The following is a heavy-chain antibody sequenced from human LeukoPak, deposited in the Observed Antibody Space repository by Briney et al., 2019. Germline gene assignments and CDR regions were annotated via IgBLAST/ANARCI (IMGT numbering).Heavy chain of an antibody. CDR3: ARARWGHSGYDFHY. Sequence: KPSETLSLTCAVYGGSFSGYYWSWIRQPPGKGLEWIGEINHSGSTNYNPSLKSRVTISVDTSKNQFSLKLSSVTAADTAVYYCARARWGHSGYDFHYWGQGTLVTVSS. D-gene: IGHD5-12*01. CDR2: INHSGST. J-gene: IGHJ4*02. V-gene: IGHV4-34*01. CDR1: GGSFSGYY.